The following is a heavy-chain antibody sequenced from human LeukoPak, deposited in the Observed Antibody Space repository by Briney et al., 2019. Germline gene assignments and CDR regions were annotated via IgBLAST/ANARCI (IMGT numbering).Heavy chain of an antibody. Sequence: ASVKVSCKASGYTFTGYHMHWVRQAPGQGLEWMGWINPNSGGTNYAQKFQGRVTMTRDTSISTAYMELSRLRSDDTAVYYCASLYSGSYYFDYWGQGTLVTVSS. CDR1: GYTFTGYH. CDR2: INPNSGGT. CDR3: ASLYSGSYYFDY. J-gene: IGHJ4*02. D-gene: IGHD1-26*01. V-gene: IGHV1-2*02.